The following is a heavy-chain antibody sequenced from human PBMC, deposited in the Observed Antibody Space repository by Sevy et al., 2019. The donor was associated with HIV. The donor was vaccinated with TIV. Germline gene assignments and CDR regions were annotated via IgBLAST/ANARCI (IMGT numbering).Heavy chain of an antibody. J-gene: IGHJ6*02. CDR1: GYTFTSYG. V-gene: IGHV1-18*01. CDR3: ARYCTNGVCPKSGYYYGMDV. Sequence: ASVKVSCKASGYTFTSYGISWVRQAPVQGLEWMGWISAYNGNTNYAQKLQGRVTMTTDTSTSTAYMELRSLRSDDTAVYYCARYCTNGVCPKSGYYYGMDVWGQGTTVTVSS. CDR2: ISAYNGNT. D-gene: IGHD2-8*01.